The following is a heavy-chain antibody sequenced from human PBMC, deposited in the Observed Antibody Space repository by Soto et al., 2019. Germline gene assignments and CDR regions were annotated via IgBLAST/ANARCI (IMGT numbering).Heavy chain of an antibody. CDR2: ISSSGSTI. V-gene: IGHV3-11*01. Sequence: QVQLVESGGGLVKPGGSLRLSCAASGFTFSDYYMSWIRQAPGKGLEWVSYISSSGSTIYYADSVKGRFTISRDNAKNSLYLQMRSLRTEDTAVYYCATLCGGCSGGSCYSGYYYGMDVWGQGTTVTVSS. CDR3: ATLCGGCSGGSCYSGYYYGMDV. D-gene: IGHD2-15*01. J-gene: IGHJ6*02. CDR1: GFTFSDYY.